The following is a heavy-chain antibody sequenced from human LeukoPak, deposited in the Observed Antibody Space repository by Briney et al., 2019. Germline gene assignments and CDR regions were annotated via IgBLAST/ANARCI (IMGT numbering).Heavy chain of an antibody. J-gene: IGHJ4*02. CDR2: IYPGDSDT. V-gene: IGHV5-51*01. CDR3: SRRLGSGYYYGLDY. D-gene: IGHD3-22*01. CDR1: GYSFTSYG. Sequence: GVPLKSSSQGSGYSFTSYGIGWVRPVPGKGLEWMGIIYPGDSDTRYSPSFPGQVTISADKSISPTSLQCSSLAPSDPALYSCSRRLGSGYYYGLDYWGQGALVTVSS.